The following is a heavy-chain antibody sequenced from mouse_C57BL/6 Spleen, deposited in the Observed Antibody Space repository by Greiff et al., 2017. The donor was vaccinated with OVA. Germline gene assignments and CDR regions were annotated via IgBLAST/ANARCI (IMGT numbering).Heavy chain of an antibody. CDR2: IHPNSGST. D-gene: IGHD1-1*02. J-gene: IGHJ4*01. V-gene: IGHV1-64*01. CDR1: GYTFTSYW. Sequence: VQLQQPGAELVKPGASVKLSCKASGYTFTSYWMHWVKQRPGQGLEWIGMIHPNSGSTNYNEKFKSKATLTVDKSSSTAYMQLSSLTSEDSAVYYCARNEGYGDAMDYWGQGTSVTVSS. CDR3: ARNEGYGDAMDY.